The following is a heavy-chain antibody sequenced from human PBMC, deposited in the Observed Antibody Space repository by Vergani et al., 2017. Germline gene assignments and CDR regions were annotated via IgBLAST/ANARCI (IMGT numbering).Heavy chain of an antibody. D-gene: IGHD2-2*01. V-gene: IGHV3-23*01. CDR2: ISGSGGST. CDR3: ATTFVGDCSSTSCYFRGFDY. CDR1: GFTFSSYA. J-gene: IGHJ4*02. Sequence: EVQLLESGGGLVQPGGSLRLSCAASGFTFSSYAMSWVRQAPGKGLEWVSAISGSGGSTYYADAVKGRFTISRDNSKNTLYLQMNSLRAEDTAVYYCATTFVGDCSSTSCYFRGFDYWGQGTLVTVSS.